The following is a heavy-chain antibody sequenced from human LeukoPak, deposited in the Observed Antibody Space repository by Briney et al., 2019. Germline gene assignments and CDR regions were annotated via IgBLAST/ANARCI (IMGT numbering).Heavy chain of an antibody. CDR2: VYYTGAS. Sequence: PSQTLSLTCTVSGGSISSGGYYWGWIRQPPGKGLEWIGSVYYTGASYYNPSLKSRVTISIDTSKNHFSLNLTSVTAADTAVYYCAREYLYGSGNSQNSFDIWGQGTMVTVSS. D-gene: IGHD3-10*01. CDR1: GGSISSGGYY. J-gene: IGHJ3*02. CDR3: AREYLYGSGNSQNSFDI. V-gene: IGHV4-39*07.